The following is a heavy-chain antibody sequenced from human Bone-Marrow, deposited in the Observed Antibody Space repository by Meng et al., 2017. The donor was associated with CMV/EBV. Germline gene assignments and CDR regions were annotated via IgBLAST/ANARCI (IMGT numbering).Heavy chain of an antibody. J-gene: IGHJ4*02. CDR2: IKSNTDGGTT. V-gene: IGHV3-15*01. D-gene: IGHD2-2*01. CDR1: FNEAW. Sequence: FNEAWMSRVRQAPGKGLEWVGRIKSNTDGGTTDYAAPVNGRFTISRDDSKNTLYLQMNSLKTEDTAVYYCSTVAIGYCSSSGCYGGDYWGQGTLVTVSS. CDR3: STVAIGYCSSSGCYGGDY.